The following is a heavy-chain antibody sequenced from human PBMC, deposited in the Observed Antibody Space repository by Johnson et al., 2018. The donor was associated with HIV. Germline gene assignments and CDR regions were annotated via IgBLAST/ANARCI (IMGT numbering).Heavy chain of an antibody. D-gene: IGHD6-13*01. V-gene: IGHV3-64*01. CDR3: ARGALSPAAPDAFDI. CDR2: ISSNGGST. J-gene: IGHJ3*02. Sequence: VQLVESGGVVVQPGGSLRLSCAASGFTFDDYTMHWVRQAPGKGLEYVSAISSNGGSTYYANSVKGRFTISRDNSKNTLYLQMGSLRAEDMAVYYCARGALSPAAPDAFDIWGQGTMVTVSS. CDR1: GFTFDDYT.